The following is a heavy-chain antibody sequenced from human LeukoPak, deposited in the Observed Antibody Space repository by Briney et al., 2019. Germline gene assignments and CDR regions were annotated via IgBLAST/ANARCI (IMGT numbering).Heavy chain of an antibody. CDR2: INPSGGST. V-gene: IGHV1-46*01. CDR3: ARDADTAMGVQESNYFDY. Sequence: GASVKVSCKACGYTFTSYYMHWVRQAPGQGLEWMGIINPSGGSTSYAQKFQGRVTMTRDTSTSTVYMELSSLRSEDTAVYYCARDADTAMGVQESNYFDYWGQGTLVTVSS. D-gene: IGHD5-18*01. CDR1: GYTFTSYY. J-gene: IGHJ4*02.